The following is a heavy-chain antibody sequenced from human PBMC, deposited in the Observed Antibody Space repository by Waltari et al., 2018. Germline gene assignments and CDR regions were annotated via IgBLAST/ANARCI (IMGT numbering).Heavy chain of an antibody. D-gene: IGHD5-18*01. CDR3: ARHSEYNSGFYFDS. CDR2: IYSSGNT. Sequence: QVQLQELGPGLVKPSETLSLTCAVSGASSSGYYWSWIRQPPGKGVEWIGFIYSSGNTNYNPSLNSRVTISLDMSKKSFSLNLFSVTAADTAVYYCARHSEYNSGFYFDSWGQGVLVTVAT. V-gene: IGHV4-59*08. CDR1: GASSSGYY. J-gene: IGHJ4*02.